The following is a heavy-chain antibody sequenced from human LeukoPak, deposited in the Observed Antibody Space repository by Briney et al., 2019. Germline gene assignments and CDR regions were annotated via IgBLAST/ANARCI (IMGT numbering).Heavy chain of an antibody. CDR1: GFTFSNAW. J-gene: IGHJ1*01. D-gene: IGHD3-16*02. V-gene: IGHV3-15*01. CDR2: IKSKTDGGTT. CDR3: TTRYVWGSYRPSEYFQH. Sequence: PGGSLRLSCAASGFTFSNAWMSGVRQAPGKGLEWVGRIKSKTDGGTTDYAAPVKGRFTISRDDSKNTLYLQMNSLKTEDTAVYYCTTRYVWGSYRPSEYFQHWGQGTLVTVSS.